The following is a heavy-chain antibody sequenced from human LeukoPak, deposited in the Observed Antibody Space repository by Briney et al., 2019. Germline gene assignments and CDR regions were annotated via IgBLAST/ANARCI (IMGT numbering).Heavy chain of an antibody. CDR3: ARGPVTKFEI. CDR2: IYSGGTT. D-gene: IGHD4-17*01. V-gene: IGHV3-53*01. CDR1: GFTVSSNY. Sequence: GGSLRLSCAASGFTVSSNYMSWIRQAPGKGLEWVSVIYSGGTTYYADSVKGRFTISRVNSNNTLYLQINSLRAEDTAVYYCARGPVTKFEIWGQGTILTVSS. J-gene: IGHJ3*02.